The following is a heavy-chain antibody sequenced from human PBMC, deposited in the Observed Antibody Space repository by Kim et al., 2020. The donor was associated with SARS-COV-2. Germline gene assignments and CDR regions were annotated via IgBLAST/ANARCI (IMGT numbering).Heavy chain of an antibody. CDR2: IYYSGST. J-gene: IGHJ4*02. CDR3: ARGELFWIY. CDR1: GGSISSYY. Sequence: SETLSLTCTVSGGSISSYYWSWIRQPPGKGLEWIGYIYYSGSTNYNPSLKSRVTISVDTSKNQFSLKLSSVTAADTAVYYCARGELFWIYWGQGTLVTVSS. V-gene: IGHV4-59*01. D-gene: IGHD3-3*01.